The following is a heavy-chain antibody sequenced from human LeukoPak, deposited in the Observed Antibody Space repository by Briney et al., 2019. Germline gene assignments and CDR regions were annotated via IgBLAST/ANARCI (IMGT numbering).Heavy chain of an antibody. CDR1: GYTFTSYA. CDR3: ATVRRGYYDILTGHPTTPGRYFQH. V-gene: IGHV1-69*06. CDR2: IIPIFGTA. D-gene: IGHD3-9*01. J-gene: IGHJ1*01. Sequence: ASVKVSCKASGYTFTSYAMNWVRQAPGQGLEWMGGIIPIFGTANYAQKFQGRVTITADKSTSTAYMELSSLRSEDTAVYYRATVRRGYYDILTGHPTTPGRYFQHWGQGTLVTVSS.